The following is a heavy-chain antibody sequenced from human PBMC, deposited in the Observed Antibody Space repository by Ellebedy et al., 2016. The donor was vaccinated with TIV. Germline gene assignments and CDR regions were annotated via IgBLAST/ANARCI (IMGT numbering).Heavy chain of an antibody. V-gene: IGHV3-7*03. D-gene: IGHD3-10*01. J-gene: IGHJ4*02. Sequence: GGSLRLXXAASGFTFSSYWMSWVRQAPGKGLEWVANIKQDGSEKYYVDSVKGRFTISRDNAKNSLYLQMNSLRAEDTAVYYCAREGWFGEFVDYWGQGTLVTVSS. CDR1: GFTFSSYW. CDR3: AREGWFGEFVDY. CDR2: IKQDGSEK.